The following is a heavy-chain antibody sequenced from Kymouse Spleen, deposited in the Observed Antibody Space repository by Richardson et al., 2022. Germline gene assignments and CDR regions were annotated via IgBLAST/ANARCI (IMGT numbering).Heavy chain of an antibody. CDR1: GFTVSSNY. CDR2: IYSGGST. D-gene: IGHD6-6*01. J-gene: IGHJ6*02. CDR3: ARDMGYSSSSHYYYGMDV. V-gene: IGHV3-53*01. Sequence: EVQLVESGGGLIQPGGSLRLSCAASGFTVSSNYMSWVRQAPGKGLEWVSVIYSGGSTYYADSVKGRFTISRDNSKNTLYLQMNSLRAEDTAVYYCARDMGYSSSSHYYYGMDVWGQGTTVTVSS.